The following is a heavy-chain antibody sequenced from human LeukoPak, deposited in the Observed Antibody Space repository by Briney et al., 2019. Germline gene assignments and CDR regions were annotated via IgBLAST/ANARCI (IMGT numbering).Heavy chain of an antibody. V-gene: IGHV4-39*07. D-gene: IGHD3-22*01. CDR3: ARAPHFFDSSGSRYYFDY. CDR2: IYYSGNT. Sequence: KPSETLSLTCSVSGGSISSTTYYWGWIRQPPGKGLEWIGSIYYSGNTYYSPSLMSRVTISVDTSKNQFSLNLSSVTAADTAMYYCARAPHFFDSSGSRYYFDYWGQGALVTVSS. J-gene: IGHJ4*02. CDR1: GGSISSTTYY.